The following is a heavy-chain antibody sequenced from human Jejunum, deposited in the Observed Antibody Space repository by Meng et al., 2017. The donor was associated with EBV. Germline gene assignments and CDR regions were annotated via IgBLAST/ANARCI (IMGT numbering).Heavy chain of an antibody. V-gene: IGHV1-46*01. D-gene: IGHD5-12*01. CDR2: LNPNNGAT. CDR1: GYTFIDYH. Sequence: QVQLVKSGAEVKKPGASVKLSCKTSGYTFIDYHVHWVRQAPGQGLEWMGILNPNNGATSYAQRIRGRVTMTRDTSTSTVYMELSSLRSEDTALYYCVGEIVAPYSFDQRGQGTLVTVSS. CDR3: VGEIVAPYSFDQ. J-gene: IGHJ4*02.